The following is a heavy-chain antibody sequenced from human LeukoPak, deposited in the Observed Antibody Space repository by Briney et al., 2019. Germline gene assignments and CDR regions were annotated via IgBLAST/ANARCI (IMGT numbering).Heavy chain of an antibody. CDR1: GFTFSGSA. V-gene: IGHV3-73*01. D-gene: IGHD2-15*01. J-gene: IGHJ6*03. CDR3: TAHAASSYYYYYMDV. CDR2: IRSKASSYAT. Sequence: PGGSLRLSCAASGFTFSGSAMHWVRQASGKGLEWVGRIRSKASSYATAYAASGKGRFTIARDDSKNTEYLQMNSLKTEDTAVYYCTAHAASSYYYYYMDVWGKGTTVTVSS.